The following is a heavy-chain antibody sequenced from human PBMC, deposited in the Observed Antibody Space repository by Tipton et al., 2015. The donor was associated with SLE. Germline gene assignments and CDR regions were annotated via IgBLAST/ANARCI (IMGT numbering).Heavy chain of an antibody. V-gene: IGHV3-21*01. CDR1: GFTFSSYW. CDR2: ISSAGNYI. J-gene: IGHJ3*01. CDR3: ARSSLLLFDV. D-gene: IGHD2-21*01. Sequence: GSLRLSCAASGFTFSSYWMSWVRQAPGKGLEWVSSISSAGNYIYYADSMKGRFTISRDNAKNSLYLQVDSLRAEDTALYYCARSSLLLFDVWGQGTMVTVSS.